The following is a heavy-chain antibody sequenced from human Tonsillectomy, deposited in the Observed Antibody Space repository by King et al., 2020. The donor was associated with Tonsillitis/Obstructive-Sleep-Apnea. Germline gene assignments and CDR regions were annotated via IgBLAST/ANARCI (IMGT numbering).Heavy chain of an antibody. CDR2: IYHSGST. D-gene: IGHD4-17*01. CDR1: GGSISSSNW. Sequence: LQLQESGPGLVKPSGTLSLTCAVSGGSISSSNWWSWVRQPPGTGLEWIGEIYHSGSTNYNPSLKSRVTISVDKSQNQFSLKLSSVTAADTAVYYCARDRTVTTLSDWFDPWGQGTLVTVSS. CDR3: ARDRTVTTLSDWFDP. J-gene: IGHJ5*02. V-gene: IGHV4-4*02.